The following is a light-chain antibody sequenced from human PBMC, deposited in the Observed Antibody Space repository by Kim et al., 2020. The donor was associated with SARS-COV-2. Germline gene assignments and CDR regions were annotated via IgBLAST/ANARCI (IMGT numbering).Light chain of an antibody. V-gene: IGLV3-1*01. J-gene: IGLJ1*01. CDR3: QAWDNSVI. CDR1: KLGDKY. CDR2: QDN. Sequence: SYELTQPPSVSVSPGQTASITCSGDKLGDKYACWYQQKPGQSPVLVIYQDNKRPSGIPERFSGSNSGNTATLTISGTQSMDEADYYCQAWDNSVIFG.